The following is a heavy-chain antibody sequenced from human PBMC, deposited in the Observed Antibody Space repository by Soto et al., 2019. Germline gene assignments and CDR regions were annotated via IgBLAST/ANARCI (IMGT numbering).Heavy chain of an antibody. CDR2: IYPGDSDT. Sequence: GEALKISCKGSGYSYTSYWIGWVRQMPGKGLEWMGIIYPGDSDTRYSPSFQGQVTISADKSVSTAYLQWSSLKASDTAMYYCASQEMATKNVDAFDIWGQGTMVTVSS. D-gene: IGHD5-12*01. CDR3: ASQEMATKNVDAFDI. CDR1: GYSYTSYW. V-gene: IGHV5-51*01. J-gene: IGHJ3*02.